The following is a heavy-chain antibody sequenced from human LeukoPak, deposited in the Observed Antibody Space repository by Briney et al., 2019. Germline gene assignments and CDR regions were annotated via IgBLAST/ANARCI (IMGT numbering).Heavy chain of an antibody. D-gene: IGHD3-22*01. CDR3: ARDYYDSSGSADY. CDR1: GYTFTSYG. Sequence: ASVKVSCKASGYTFTSYGISWVRQAPGQGLEWMGWISAYNGNTNYAQKFQGRVTMTRDTSISTAYMELSRLRSDDTAVYYCARDYYDSSGSADYWGQGTLVTVSS. CDR2: ISAYNGNT. J-gene: IGHJ4*02. V-gene: IGHV1-18*01.